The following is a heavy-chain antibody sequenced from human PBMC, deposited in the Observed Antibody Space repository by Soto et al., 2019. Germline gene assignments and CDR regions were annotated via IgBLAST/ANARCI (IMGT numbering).Heavy chain of an antibody. J-gene: IGHJ4*02. D-gene: IGHD2-21*02. CDR3: ARAGVTAILY. V-gene: IGHV4-61*01. CDR2: IPNNGSP. CDR1: GGSVRTGSYH. Sequence: PSETLSLTCCVSGGSVRTGSYHWSWIRQPPGKGLEWIGFIPNNGSPDYNPSLKSRVVVSIDRSKNQFSLKVNSVTAADTAVYYCARAGVTAILYWGQGTQVTVSS.